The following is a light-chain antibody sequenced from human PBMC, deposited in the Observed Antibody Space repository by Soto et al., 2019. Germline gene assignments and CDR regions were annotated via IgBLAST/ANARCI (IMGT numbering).Light chain of an antibody. V-gene: IGKV3-20*01. CDR1: QSVSNNY. J-gene: IGKJ1*01. CDR3: QQYGRSGT. CDR2: GAS. Sequence: ESVLTQSPATLSLSQGERATLSCRASQSVSNNYLAWYQQKPGQAPRLLIYGASNRATGIPDRFSGSGSGTDFTLTISRLEPEDFAVYYCQQYGRSGTFGQGTKVDI.